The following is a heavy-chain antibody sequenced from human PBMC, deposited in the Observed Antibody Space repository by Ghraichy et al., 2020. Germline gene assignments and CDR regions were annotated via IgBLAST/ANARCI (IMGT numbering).Heavy chain of an antibody. V-gene: IGHV4-31*03. Sequence: SETPSLTCTVSGGSISSGGYYWSWIRQHPGKGLEWIGYIYYSGSTYYNPSLKSRVTISVDTSKNQFSLKLSSVTAADTAVYYCARSDYGGNSGYWGQGTLVTVSS. J-gene: IGHJ4*02. CDR3: ARSDYGGNSGY. CDR2: IYYSGST. CDR1: GGSISSGGYY. D-gene: IGHD4-23*01.